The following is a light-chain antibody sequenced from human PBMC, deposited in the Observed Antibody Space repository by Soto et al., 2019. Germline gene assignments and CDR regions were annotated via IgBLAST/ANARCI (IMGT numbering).Light chain of an antibody. CDR1: RSDVGGYKY. CDR3: SSYTSSSTLYV. Sequence: QSLLTQPASVSGSPGQSITISCTGTRSDVGGYKYVSWYQQHPGKAPKLMIYEVSNRPSGVSNRFSGSKSGDTASLTISGLQAEDEADYYCSSYTSSSTLYVFGTGTKVTVL. V-gene: IGLV2-14*01. J-gene: IGLJ1*01. CDR2: EVS.